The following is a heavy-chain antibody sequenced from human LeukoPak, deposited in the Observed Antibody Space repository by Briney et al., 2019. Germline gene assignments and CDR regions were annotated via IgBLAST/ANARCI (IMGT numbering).Heavy chain of an antibody. V-gene: IGHV3-23*01. D-gene: IGHD3-22*01. Sequence: GGSLRLSCAVSGITLSNYGMSWVRQAPGEGLEWVAGISGSGGATNYADSVRGRFTISRDNPKNTLYLQMNSLRAEDTAVYFCAKRGVVIRVILVGFHKEAYYFDSWGQGALVTVSS. J-gene: IGHJ4*02. CDR2: ISGSGGAT. CDR1: GITLSNYG. CDR3: AKRGVVIRVILVGFHKEAYYFDS.